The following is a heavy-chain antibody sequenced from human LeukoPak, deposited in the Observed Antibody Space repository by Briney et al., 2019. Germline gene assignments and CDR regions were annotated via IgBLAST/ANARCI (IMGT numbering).Heavy chain of an antibody. D-gene: IGHD2-15*01. CDR2: IYPGESDT. CDR1: GYSFTSYW. V-gene: IGHV5-51*01. CDR3: ARLYCSGGSCYLDY. J-gene: IGHJ4*02. Sequence: GESLKISFKGSGYSFTSYWIGWGRPMPGKGVGWMGIIYPGESDTRYSPSFQGQVTISADKSITTAYLQWSSLNASDTAMYYCARLYCSGGSCYLDYWGQGTLVTVSS.